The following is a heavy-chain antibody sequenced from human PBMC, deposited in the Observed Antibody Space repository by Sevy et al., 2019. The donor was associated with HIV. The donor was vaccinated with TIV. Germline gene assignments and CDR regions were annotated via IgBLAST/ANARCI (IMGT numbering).Heavy chain of an antibody. Sequence: ASVKVSCKASGYTFTSYGISWVRQAPGQGLEWMGWISAYNGNTNYAQKLQGRVTMTTDTSTSTAYMELRSLRSDDTAVYYCVRERYCSSTSCYTEYYFDYWGQGTLVTVSS. CDR1: GYTFTSYG. CDR2: ISAYNGNT. V-gene: IGHV1-18*01. D-gene: IGHD2-2*02. J-gene: IGHJ4*02. CDR3: VRERYCSSTSCYTEYYFDY.